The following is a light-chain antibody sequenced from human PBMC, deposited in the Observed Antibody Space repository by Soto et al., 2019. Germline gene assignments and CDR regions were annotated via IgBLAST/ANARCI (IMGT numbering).Light chain of an antibody. CDR2: GAT. Sequence: ETVMSQSPATLSVSPGERATLSCRASQSVNSNLAWYQQKPGQAPRLLMYGATTRATGIPARFSGSGSGTEFTLTISSLQSEDVAVYYCQQYNDWPPWTFGQGTKVEIK. CDR3: QQYNDWPPWT. CDR1: QSVNSN. J-gene: IGKJ1*01. V-gene: IGKV3-15*01.